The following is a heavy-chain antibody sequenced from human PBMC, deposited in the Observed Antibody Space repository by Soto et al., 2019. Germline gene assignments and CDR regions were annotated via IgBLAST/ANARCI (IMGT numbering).Heavy chain of an antibody. J-gene: IGHJ6*03. CDR1: GCTLSSYA. CDR3: ASTGSNLSLPFYYYYYMDV. D-gene: IGHD4-4*01. V-gene: IGHV1-69*13. Sequence: ASVKVSCKDSGCTLSSYAISWVRQAPGQGLEGMGGIIPIFGSANYAQKFQVRVTITADVSTSTTYMELSRLRPEDTAVYYCASTGSNLSLPFYYYYYMDVWGKGTTVTVSS. CDR2: IIPIFGSA.